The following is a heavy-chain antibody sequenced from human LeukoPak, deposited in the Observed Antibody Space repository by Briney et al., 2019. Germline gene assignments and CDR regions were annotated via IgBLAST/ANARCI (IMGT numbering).Heavy chain of an antibody. D-gene: IGHD4-23*01. CDR2: ISAYNGNT. CDR1: GYTFTSYG. Sequence: ASVKVSCKASGYTFTSYGISWVRQAPGQGLEWMGWISAYNGNTNYAQKLQGRVTMTADTSTSTAYMELRSLRSDDTAVYYCARSTGGNPRNAFDIWGQGTMVTVSS. CDR3: ARSTGGNPRNAFDI. V-gene: IGHV1-18*01. J-gene: IGHJ3*02.